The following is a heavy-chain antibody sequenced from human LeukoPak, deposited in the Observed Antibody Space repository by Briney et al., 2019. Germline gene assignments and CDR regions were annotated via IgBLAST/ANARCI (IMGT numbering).Heavy chain of an antibody. J-gene: IGHJ4*02. D-gene: IGHD3-16*02. CDR3: ARVVNRMITFGGAIAPPPDY. V-gene: IGHV1-18*01. CDR1: GYTFTSYG. Sequence: GASVKVSCKASGYTFTSYGISWVRQAPGQGLEWMGWISAYNGNTNYAQKLQGRVTMTTDTSTSTAYMELRSLRSDDTAVYYCARVVNRMITFGGAIAPPPDYWGQGTLVTVSS. CDR2: ISAYNGNT.